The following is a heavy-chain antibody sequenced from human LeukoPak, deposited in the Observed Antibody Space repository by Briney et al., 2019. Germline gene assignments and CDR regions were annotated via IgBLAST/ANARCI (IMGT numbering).Heavy chain of an antibody. CDR1: GFTFSRYW. CDR3: ASALGGQGGH. CDR2: IQSDGSST. Sequence: GGSLRLSCAASGFTFSRYWMHWVRQAPGKGLMWVSLIQSDGSSTRYADSVKGRFTISRDNAKNTLFLQMNSLRADDTAVYYCASALGGQGGHWGQGSLVTVSS. D-gene: IGHD1-26*01. J-gene: IGHJ4*02. V-gene: IGHV3-74*01.